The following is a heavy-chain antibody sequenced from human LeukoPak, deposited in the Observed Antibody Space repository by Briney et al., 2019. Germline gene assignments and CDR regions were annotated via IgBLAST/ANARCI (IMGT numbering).Heavy chain of an antibody. Sequence: PGGSLRLSCAASGFTFSSYAMSWVRQAPGKGLALVSAISGSGFSTYYADSVKGRFTISRDNSKNTLYLQMNSLRAEDTAVYYCAKDRGYSYGYETDYYYYVMDVWGQGTPVTVSS. V-gene: IGHV3-23*01. CDR1: GFTFSSYA. CDR3: AKDRGYSYGYETDYYYYVMDV. D-gene: IGHD5-18*01. CDR2: ISGSGFST. J-gene: IGHJ6*02.